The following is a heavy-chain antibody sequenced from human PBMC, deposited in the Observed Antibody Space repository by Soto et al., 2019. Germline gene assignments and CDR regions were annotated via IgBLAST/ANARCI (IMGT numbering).Heavy chain of an antibody. V-gene: IGHV1-8*01. Sequence: QVQLVQSGAEVKKPGASVKVSCKASGYTFTSYDIIWVRQATGQGLEWMGWMNPSTGNTDSAEKFQGRITMTRNPSISTVYMELSSLTFEDTAVYYCARGRIIVAGGFDPWGQGTLVTVSS. CDR1: GYTFTSYD. D-gene: IGHD6-19*01. CDR2: MNPSTGNT. J-gene: IGHJ5*01. CDR3: ARGRIIVAGGFDP.